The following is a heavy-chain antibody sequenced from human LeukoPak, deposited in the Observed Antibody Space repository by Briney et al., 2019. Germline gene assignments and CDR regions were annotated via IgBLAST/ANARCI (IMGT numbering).Heavy chain of an antibody. CDR1: GYSFTSYW. CDR3: ARPDYYDSSGYDY. CDR2: IYPGDSDT. J-gene: IGHJ4*02. V-gene: IGHV5-51*01. Sequence: ASVKVSCKASGYSFTSYWIGWVRQMPGKGLEWMGIIYPGDSDTRYSPSFQGQVTISADKSISTAYLQWSSLKASDTAMYYCARPDYYDSSGYDYWGQGTLVTVSS. D-gene: IGHD3-22*01.